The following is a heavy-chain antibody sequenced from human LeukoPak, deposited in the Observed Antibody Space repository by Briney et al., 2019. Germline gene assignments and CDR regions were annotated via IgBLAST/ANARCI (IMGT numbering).Heavy chain of an antibody. CDR2: IKTDGTIT. J-gene: IGHJ4*02. Sequence: GGSLRLSCAVSGFTFSNHWMYWVRQAPGKGLVCVSAIKTDGTITNYADSVKGRFTISRDNAKNTLYLQMNGLRAEDTAIYYSVTTWGDYWGQGTLVTVSS. CDR3: VTTWGDY. V-gene: IGHV3-74*01. CDR1: GFTFSNHW. D-gene: IGHD3-16*01.